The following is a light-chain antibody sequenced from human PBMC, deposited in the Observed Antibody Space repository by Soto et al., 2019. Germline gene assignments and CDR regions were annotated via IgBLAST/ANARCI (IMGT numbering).Light chain of an antibody. V-gene: IGKV1-5*01. CDR2: DAS. Sequence: DIQMTQSPSTLSASIGDRVTITCRASQNINNWISWYQQKPGKAPKFLIYDASTLESGVPSRFSGSGFGTEFSLSISRLQPDDFGSYYFQHRRTFGQGTKVEMK. CDR3: QHRRT. J-gene: IGKJ1*01. CDR1: QNINNW.